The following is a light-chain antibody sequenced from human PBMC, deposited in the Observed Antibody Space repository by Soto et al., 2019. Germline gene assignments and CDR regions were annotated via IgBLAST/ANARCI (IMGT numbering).Light chain of an antibody. J-gene: IGLJ2*01. CDR1: SSDVGGYNY. V-gene: IGLV2-11*01. CDR2: DVS. Sequence: QSALTQPRSVSGSPGQSVTISCTGTSSDVGGYNYVSWYQQHPGKAPKLMIYDVSKWPSGVPDRFSGSKSGNTASLTISGLQAEDEADYYCSSYAGTYTFVVFGGGTKVTVL. CDR3: SSYAGTYTFVV.